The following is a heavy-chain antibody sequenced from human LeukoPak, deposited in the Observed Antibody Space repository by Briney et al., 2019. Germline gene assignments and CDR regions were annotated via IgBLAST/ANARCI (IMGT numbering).Heavy chain of an antibody. CDR2: IYYSGST. CDR1: GGSISSGGYY. CDR3: ARVIPGYYYYYGMDV. V-gene: IGHV4-31*03. J-gene: IGHJ6*02. D-gene: IGHD1-14*01. Sequence: SQTLSLTCTVSGGSISSGGYYWSWIRQHPGKGLEWIGYIYYSGSTYYNPSLKSRVTISVDTSKNQFSLKLSSVTAADTAVYYCARVIPGYYYYYGMDVWGQGTTVTVSS.